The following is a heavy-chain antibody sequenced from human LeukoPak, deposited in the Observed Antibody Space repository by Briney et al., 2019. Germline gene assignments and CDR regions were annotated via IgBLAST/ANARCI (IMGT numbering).Heavy chain of an antibody. J-gene: IGHJ4*02. CDR1: GFTFSSYG. CDR3: ARGYSGFAFFDY. Sequence: GGSLRLSCAASGFTFSSYGMHWVRQAPGKGLEWVAVIWYDGSNKYYADSVKGRFTISRDNSKNTLYLQMNSLRAEDTAVYYCARGYSGFAFFDYWGQGTLVTVSS. V-gene: IGHV3-33*01. CDR2: IWYDGSNK. D-gene: IGHD5-12*01.